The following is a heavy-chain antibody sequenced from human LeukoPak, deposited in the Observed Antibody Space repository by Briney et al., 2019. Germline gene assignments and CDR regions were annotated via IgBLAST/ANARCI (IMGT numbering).Heavy chain of an antibody. CDR1: GGSISSYY. V-gene: IGHV4-59*12. CDR2: IYHSGST. CDR3: ARKTPTSETTFWFDP. D-gene: IGHD2/OR15-2a*01. J-gene: IGHJ5*02. Sequence: SETLSLTCTVSGGSISSYYWSWIRQPPGKGLEWIGYIYHSGSTYYNPSLKSRVTISVDRSKNQFSLKLSSVTAADTAVYYCARKTPTSETTFWFDPWGQGTLVTVSS.